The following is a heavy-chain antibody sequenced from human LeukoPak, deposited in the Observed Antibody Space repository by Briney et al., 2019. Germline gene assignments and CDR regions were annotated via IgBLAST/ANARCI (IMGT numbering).Heavy chain of an antibody. CDR2: INPNSGGT. D-gene: IGHD1-26*01. J-gene: IGHJ4*02. V-gene: IGHV1-2*02. CDR3: ARGSGSYEALDY. CDR1: GYTFTVYY. Sequence: ASVKVSCKASGYTFTVYYMHWVRQAPGQGLEWMGWINPNSGGTNYAQKFQGRVTMTRDTSISTAYMELSSLRSEDTAVYYCARGSGSYEALDYWGQGTLVTVSS.